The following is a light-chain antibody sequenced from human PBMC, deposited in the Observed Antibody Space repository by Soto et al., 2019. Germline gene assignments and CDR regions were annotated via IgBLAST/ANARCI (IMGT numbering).Light chain of an antibody. CDR2: RND. J-gene: IGLJ1*01. CDR1: NSNIGSNS. V-gene: IGLV1-47*01. CDR3: SAWDDSLSGRV. Sequence: QSVLTQPPSASGTPGQRVIISCSGSNSNIGSNSVYWYQQLPGTAPKLLIYRNDQRPSGVPDRFSGSTSGTSVSLAISGRRYEDEADYYCSAWDDSLSGRVFGTGTQLTVL.